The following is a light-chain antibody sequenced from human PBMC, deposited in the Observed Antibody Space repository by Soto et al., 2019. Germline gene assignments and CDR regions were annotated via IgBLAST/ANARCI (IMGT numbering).Light chain of an antibody. Sequence: EVVLTQSTDTLSLSVGERATFSCRASQSVISTYLAWYQQKPGQAPRLLIYGASSRATGIPDRFSGSGSGTDFTLTISRLEPEDFAVYYCQQYGSSPITFGQGTRLEIK. CDR2: GAS. V-gene: IGKV3-20*01. CDR3: QQYGSSPIT. J-gene: IGKJ5*01. CDR1: QSVISTY.